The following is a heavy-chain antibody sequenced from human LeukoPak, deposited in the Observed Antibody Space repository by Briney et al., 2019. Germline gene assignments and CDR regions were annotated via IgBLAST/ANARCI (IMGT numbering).Heavy chain of an antibody. CDR3: ARGSPNYYYYYYMDV. D-gene: IGHD1-26*01. V-gene: IGHV1-2*02. Sequence: GASVKVSCKASGYTFTGYYMHWVRQAPGQGLEWMGWINPNSGGTNYAQKFQGRVTMTRDTSISTAYMELSRLRSDDTAVYYCARGSPNYYYYYYMDVWGKGTTVTVSS. CDR2: INPNSGGT. J-gene: IGHJ6*03. CDR1: GYTFTGYY.